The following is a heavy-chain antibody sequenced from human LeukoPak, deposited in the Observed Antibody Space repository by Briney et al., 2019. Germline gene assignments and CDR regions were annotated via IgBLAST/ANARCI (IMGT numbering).Heavy chain of an antibody. V-gene: IGHV1-2*02. D-gene: IGHD2-2*01. CDR3: ARTKAVLPAAQINCFDP. J-gene: IGHJ5*02. CDR2: INPNSGGT. CDR1: GYTFTGYY. Sequence: ASVKVSFKASGYTFTGYYMHWVRQAPGQGLEWMGWINPNSGGTNYAQKFQGRVTMTRDKSISTLYMELSRLRADDTAVYYCARTKAVLPAAQINCFDPWGQGTLVTVSS.